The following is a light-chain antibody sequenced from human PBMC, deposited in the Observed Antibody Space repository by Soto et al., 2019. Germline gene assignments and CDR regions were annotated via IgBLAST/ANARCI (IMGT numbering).Light chain of an antibody. V-gene: IGKV1-5*01. CDR3: QQYNSYSRT. J-gene: IGKJ1*01. CDR2: DAS. CDR1: QSISNW. Sequence: DIQMTQSPSTLSASVRDRVTITCRASQSISNWMAWYQQKPGKAPKLLIYDASSLEGGVPSRFSGSGSGTDFTLTISSLQPDDFATYYCQQYNSYSRTFGQGTKVEIK.